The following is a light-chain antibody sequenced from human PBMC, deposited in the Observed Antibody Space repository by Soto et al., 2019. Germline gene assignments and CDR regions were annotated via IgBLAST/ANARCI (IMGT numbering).Light chain of an antibody. V-gene: IGKV3-11*01. Sequence: EIVLTQSPATLSLSPGERATLSCRASQTIKSSLAWYQQRPGRAPRLLIYDASNRATGIPARFSGSGSGIDFTLTISSLEPEDFAVYYCQQRSDWPLTFGGGTKVEIK. CDR2: DAS. CDR3: QQRSDWPLT. CDR1: QTIKSS. J-gene: IGKJ4*01.